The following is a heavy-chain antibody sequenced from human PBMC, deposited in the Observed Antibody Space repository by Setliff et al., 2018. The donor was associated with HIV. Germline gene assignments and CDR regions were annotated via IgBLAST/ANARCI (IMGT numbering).Heavy chain of an antibody. CDR1: SGSISTYY. V-gene: IGHV4-59*01. D-gene: IGHD2-21*01. J-gene: IGHJ3*02. CDR3: ARAPTHSLGNNKSSWPDAFDI. CDR2: IYYTGST. Sequence: PSETLSLTCTVSSGSISTYYWTWIRQPPGKGLEYIGYIYYTGSTDYNPSLNGRVTISIDMAKSQFSLKLNSVTAADTAVYYFARAPTHSLGNNKSSWPDAFDIWCRGTMVTVSS.